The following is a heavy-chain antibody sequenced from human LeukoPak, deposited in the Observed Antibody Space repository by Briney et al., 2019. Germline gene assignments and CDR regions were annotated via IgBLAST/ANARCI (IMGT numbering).Heavy chain of an antibody. J-gene: IGHJ4*02. Sequence: GGSLRLSCAASGFTFSSYGMHWVRQAPGKGLEWVAVISYDGGNKYYADSVKGRFTISRDNSKNTLHLQTNSLRAEDTAVYYCAKGGKAYYYDGNGYLDYWGQGTLVTVSS. CDR2: ISYDGGNK. CDR1: GFTFSSYG. CDR3: AKGGKAYYYDGNGYLDY. V-gene: IGHV3-30*18. D-gene: IGHD3-22*01.